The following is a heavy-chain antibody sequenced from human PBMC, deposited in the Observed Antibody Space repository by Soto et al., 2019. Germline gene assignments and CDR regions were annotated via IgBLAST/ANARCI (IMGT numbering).Heavy chain of an antibody. CDR1: GFTLSDYY. CDR3: AGKNNYAF. CDR2: IRSSGSSK. V-gene: IGHV3-11*01. D-gene: IGHD4-4*01. J-gene: IGHJ4*02. Sequence: QVQLVESGGGLVKPGGSLRLSCAASGFTLSDYYMSWIRQPPGKGLEWVSYIRSSGSSKDYADSVKGRFTVSRDNAKNSLFLQMNSLRAEDTAVYYCAGKNNYAFWGQGTLVTVYS.